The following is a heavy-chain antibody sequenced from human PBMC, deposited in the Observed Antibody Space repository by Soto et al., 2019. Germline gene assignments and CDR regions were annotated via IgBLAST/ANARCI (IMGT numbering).Heavy chain of an antibody. V-gene: IGHV3-21*01. Sequence: EVQLVESGGGLVKPGGSLRLSCAASGFTFSSYNMNWVRQAPGKGLEWVSSISSTSTYIFHADSVKGRFTIFRDNAKNSLYLQMNSLRAEDTAVYYCARDGNKGASKAQLFTAGMDVWGQGTTVTVSS. CDR1: GFTFSSYN. CDR3: ARDGNKGASKAQLFTAGMDV. J-gene: IGHJ6*02. D-gene: IGHD2-2*01. CDR2: ISSTSTYI.